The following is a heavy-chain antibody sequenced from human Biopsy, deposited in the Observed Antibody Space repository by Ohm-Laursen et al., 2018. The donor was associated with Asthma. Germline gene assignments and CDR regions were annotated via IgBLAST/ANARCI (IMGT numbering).Heavy chain of an antibody. D-gene: IGHD1-1*01. J-gene: IGHJ6*02. V-gene: IGHV3-33*01. Sequence: SLRLSCAASGFTFSSHGIHWVRQAPGKGLEWVAVIWYDGGYKDNVDSVKGRFTISRDNSKNTLYLQMNSLRAEDTAVYYCARDLGTTRMDVWGQGTTVTVSS. CDR3: ARDLGTTRMDV. CDR1: GFTFSSHG. CDR2: IWYDGGYK.